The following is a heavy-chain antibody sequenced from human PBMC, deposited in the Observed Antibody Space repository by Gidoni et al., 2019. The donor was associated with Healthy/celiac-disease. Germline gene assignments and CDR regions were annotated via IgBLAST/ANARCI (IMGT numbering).Heavy chain of an antibody. CDR1: GFTFSSYA. V-gene: IGHV3-23*01. D-gene: IGHD3-10*01. CDR3: AKAKSAGTLIDY. Sequence: EVQLLESGGGLVQPGGSLRLSCAASGFTFSSYAMSWVRQAPGKGLGWVSAISGSGGSTYYADSVKGRFTISRDNSKNTLYLQMNSLRAEDTAVYYCAKAKSAGTLIDYWGQGTLVTVSS. J-gene: IGHJ4*02. CDR2: ISGSGGST.